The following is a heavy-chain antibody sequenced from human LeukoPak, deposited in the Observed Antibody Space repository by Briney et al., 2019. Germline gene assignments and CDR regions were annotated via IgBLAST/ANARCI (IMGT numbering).Heavy chain of an antibody. J-gene: IGHJ4*02. V-gene: IGHV1-2*02. CDR1: GYTFTSYA. CDR3: ARGLGYCSIPDCPARVFCFDY. CDR2: INPNSGGT. Sequence: ASVKVSCKASGYTFTSYAMHWVRQAPGQGLEWMGWINPNSGGTNYAQRFQGRVTMTRDTSISTAYMELSSLRSDDTAVYYCARGLGYCSIPDCPARVFCFDYWGQGTLVTVSS. D-gene: IGHD2-15*01.